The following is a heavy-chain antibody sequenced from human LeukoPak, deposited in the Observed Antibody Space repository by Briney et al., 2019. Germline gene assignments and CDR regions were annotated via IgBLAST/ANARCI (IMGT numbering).Heavy chain of an antibody. V-gene: IGHV3-23*01. CDR3: ARDVGSSGWYLY. CDR2: ISSGDRT. J-gene: IGHJ4*02. Sequence: GGSLRLSCAASGFTFSSYAMNWVRQAPGKGLEWVAGISSGDRTFHAESVKGRFTISRDKSKDTLYLQMNSLRAEDTAVYYCARDVGSSGWYLYWGQGTLVTVSS. CDR1: GFTFSSYA. D-gene: IGHD6-19*01.